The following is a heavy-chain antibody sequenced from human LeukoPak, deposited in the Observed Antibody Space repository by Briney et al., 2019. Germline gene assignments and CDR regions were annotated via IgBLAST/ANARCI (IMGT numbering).Heavy chain of an antibody. Sequence: GSSVTVSFKASGGTFISYAISWVRQAPGQGLEWMGWINPNSGGTDYAQKFQARVTMTRDTSISTAYMELSRLRSDDTAVYYCARGNSRGVYYFDYWGQGTLVTVSS. CDR2: INPNSGGT. J-gene: IGHJ4*02. D-gene: IGHD4-11*01. CDR1: GGTFISYA. CDR3: ARGNSRGVYYFDY. V-gene: IGHV1-2*02.